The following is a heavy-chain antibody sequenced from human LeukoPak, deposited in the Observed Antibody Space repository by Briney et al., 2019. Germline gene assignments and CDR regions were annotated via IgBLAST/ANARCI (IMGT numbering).Heavy chain of an antibody. J-gene: IGHJ4*02. CDR1: EFTFSSYA. CDR3: AKDTAVILTAPFDS. CDR2: ISGSGTNT. D-gene: IGHD2-21*01. Sequence: GGSLRLSCAASEFTFSSYAMTWVRQAPGKGLEWVSAISGSGTNTYYSGSVRGRFTISRDNSNNRLYLQMNSVRAEDTAMYFCAKDTAVILTAPFDSWGQGTLVTVSS. V-gene: IGHV3-23*01.